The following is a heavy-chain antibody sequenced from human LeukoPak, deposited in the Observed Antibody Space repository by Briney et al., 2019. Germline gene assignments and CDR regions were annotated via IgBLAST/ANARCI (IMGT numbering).Heavy chain of an antibody. CDR2: INHSGST. J-gene: IGHJ4*02. V-gene: IGHV4-34*01. CDR1: GGSFSGYY. CDR3: ARELRYFDWLSSFDY. D-gene: IGHD3-9*01. Sequence: SETLSLTCAVYGGSFSGYYWSWIRHPPGKGLEWIGEINHSGSTNYNPSLKSRVTISVDTSKNQFSLKLSSVTAADTAVYYCARELRYFDWLSSFDYWGQGTLVTVSS.